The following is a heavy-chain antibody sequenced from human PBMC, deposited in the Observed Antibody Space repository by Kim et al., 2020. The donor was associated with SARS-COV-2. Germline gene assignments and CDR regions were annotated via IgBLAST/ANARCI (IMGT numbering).Heavy chain of an antibody. CDR1: GFTFSSYG. J-gene: IGHJ6*02. D-gene: IGHD6-13*01. CDR2: ISYDGSNK. V-gene: IGHV3-33*05. Sequence: GGSLRLSCAASGFTFSSYGMHWVRQAPGKGLEWVAVISYDGSNKYYADSVKGRFTISRDNSKNTLYLQMNNLRAEDTAVYYCARDLGSSWSDYYYGMDVWGQGTTVTVSS. CDR3: ARDLGSSWSDYYYGMDV.